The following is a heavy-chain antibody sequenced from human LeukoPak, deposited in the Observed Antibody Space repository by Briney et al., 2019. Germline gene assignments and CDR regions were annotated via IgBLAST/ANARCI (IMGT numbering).Heavy chain of an antibody. Sequence: SETLSLTCTVSGYSISSGYYWGWIRQPPGKGLEWIGSIYHSGSTYYNPSLKSRVTISVDTSKNQFSLKLSSVTAADTAVYYCARGAYGDFGYWGQGTLVTVSS. CDR1: GYSISSGYY. CDR3: ARGAYGDFGY. V-gene: IGHV4-38-2*02. D-gene: IGHD4-17*01. CDR2: IYHSGST. J-gene: IGHJ4*02.